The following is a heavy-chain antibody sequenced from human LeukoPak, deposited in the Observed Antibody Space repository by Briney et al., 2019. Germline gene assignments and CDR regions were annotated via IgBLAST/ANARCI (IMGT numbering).Heavy chain of an antibody. CDR2: IYTSGST. CDR1: GGSISSYY. J-gene: IGHJ4*02. CDR3: GRGAKYCSGGSCYTYYFDY. Sequence: PSETLSLTCTVSGGSISSYYWSWLRQPAGRGLEWIGRIYTSGSTDYNPSLKSRVTMSVDTSKNQFSLYLSSVTAADTAVYYCGRGAKYCSGGSCYTYYFDYWGQGTLVTVSS. V-gene: IGHV4-4*07. D-gene: IGHD2-15*01.